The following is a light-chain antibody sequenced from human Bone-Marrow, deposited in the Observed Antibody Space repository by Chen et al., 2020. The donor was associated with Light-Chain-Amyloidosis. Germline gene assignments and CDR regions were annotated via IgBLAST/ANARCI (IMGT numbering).Light chain of an antibody. J-gene: IGLJ3*02. V-gene: IGLV3-21*02. Sequence: SYVLTQPSSVSVAPRQTATIACGGNNIGSTGVHWYQQTPGQAPLLVVYDDSDRPSGIPERLSGSNSGNTATLTISRVEAGDEADYYCQVWDRSSDRPVFGGGTKLTVL. CDR1: NIGSTG. CDR3: QVWDRSSDRPV. CDR2: DDS.